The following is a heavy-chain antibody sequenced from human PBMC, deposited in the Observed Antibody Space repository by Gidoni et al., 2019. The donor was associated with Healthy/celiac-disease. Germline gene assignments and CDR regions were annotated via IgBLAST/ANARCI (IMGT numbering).Heavy chain of an antibody. V-gene: IGHV3-23*01. CDR1: GFTFSSYA. CDR2: ISGSGSST. D-gene: IGHD2-21*02. CDR3: AKDQPAAYCGGDCTFDY. J-gene: IGHJ4*02. Sequence: EVQLLESGGGLVQPGGSLSLPCAASGFTFSSYAMSWVRQAPGKGLEWVSAISGSGSSTYYADSVKGRFTISRDNSKNTLYLQMNSLRAEDTAVYYCAKDQPAAYCGGDCTFDYWGQGTLVTVSS.